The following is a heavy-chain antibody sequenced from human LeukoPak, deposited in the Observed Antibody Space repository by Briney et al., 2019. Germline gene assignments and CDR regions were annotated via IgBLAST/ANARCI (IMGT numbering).Heavy chain of an antibody. Sequence: GGSLRLSCAASGFTFSSYWMSRVRQVPGKGLEWVSAITGDGGGTNHADSVKGRFTISRDNSKNTLYLQMNSLRAEDTAVYYCAKETSSGNFVTLDCWGQGTLVTVSS. V-gene: IGHV3-23*01. CDR1: GFTFSSYW. J-gene: IGHJ4*02. D-gene: IGHD1-26*01. CDR3: AKETSSGNFVTLDC. CDR2: ITGDGGGT.